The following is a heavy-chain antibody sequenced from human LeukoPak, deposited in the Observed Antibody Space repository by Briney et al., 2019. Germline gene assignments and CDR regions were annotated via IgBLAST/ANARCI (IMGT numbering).Heavy chain of an antibody. V-gene: IGHV1-69*05. J-gene: IGHJ4*02. CDR2: IIPIFGTA. CDR3: AREGGSNQALDY. CDR1: GGTFSSYA. D-gene: IGHD5-24*01. Sequence: SVKVSCEASGGTFSSYAISWVRQAPGQGLEWMGRIIPIFGTANYAQKFQGRVTITTDESTSTAYMELSSLRSEDTAVYYCAREGGSNQALDYWGQGTLVTVSS.